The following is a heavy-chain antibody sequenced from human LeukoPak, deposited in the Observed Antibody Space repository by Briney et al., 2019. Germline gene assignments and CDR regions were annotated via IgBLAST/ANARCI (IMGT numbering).Heavy chain of an antibody. Sequence: LETLSLTCTVSGGSISSSSYYWGWIRQPPGKGLEWIGSIYYSGSTYYNPSLKSRVTISVDTSKNQFSLKLSSVTAADMAVYYCANVRGVIKNAFDIWGQGTMVTVSS. D-gene: IGHD3-10*01. J-gene: IGHJ3*02. CDR2: IYYSGST. CDR1: GGSISSSSYY. V-gene: IGHV4-39*01. CDR3: ANVRGVIKNAFDI.